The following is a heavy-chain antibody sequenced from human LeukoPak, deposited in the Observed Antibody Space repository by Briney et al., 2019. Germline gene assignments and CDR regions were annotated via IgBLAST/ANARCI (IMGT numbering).Heavy chain of an antibody. CDR2: IYSGGST. CDR1: GFTVSSNY. Sequence: GGSLRLSCAASGFTVSSNYMSWVRRAPGKGLEWVSVIYSGGSTYYADSVKGRFTISRDNSKNTLYLQMNSLRAEDTAVYYCARGTRGGYYPYYFDYWGQGTLVTVSS. J-gene: IGHJ4*02. CDR3: ARGTRGGYYPYYFDY. D-gene: IGHD3-22*01. V-gene: IGHV3-66*01.